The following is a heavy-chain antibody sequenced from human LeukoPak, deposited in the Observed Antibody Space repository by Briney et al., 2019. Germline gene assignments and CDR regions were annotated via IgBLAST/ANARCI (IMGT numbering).Heavy chain of an antibody. V-gene: IGHV3-23*01. Sequence: GGSLRLSCAASGSTFSSYAMSWVCQAPGKGLEWISAISGSGGSTYYADSVKGRFTISRDNSKNTLYLQMNSLRAEDTAVYYCAHGGGLLFDYWGQGTLVTVSS. J-gene: IGHJ4*02. CDR1: GSTFSSYA. CDR2: ISGSGGST. D-gene: IGHD2-21*02. CDR3: AHGGGLLFDY.